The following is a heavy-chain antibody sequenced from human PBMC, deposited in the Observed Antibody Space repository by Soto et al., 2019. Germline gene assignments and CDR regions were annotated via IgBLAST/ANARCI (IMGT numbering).Heavy chain of an antibody. J-gene: IGHJ5*02. CDR2: IYYTGIT. V-gene: IGHV4-31*03. Sequence: SETLSLTCTVSGGSISRGSYFWSWVRQRPGEGLEWIGNIYYTGITYYNLSLKSRVAISVDTSKNHFSLTLTSLTAADTAIYYCARVLLTPSTNLDRWGQGTLVTVSS. CDR1: GGSISRGSYF. CDR3: ARVLLTPSTNLDR. D-gene: IGHD2-15*01.